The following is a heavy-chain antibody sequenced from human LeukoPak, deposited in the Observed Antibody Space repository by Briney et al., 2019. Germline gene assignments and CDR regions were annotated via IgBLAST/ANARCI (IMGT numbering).Heavy chain of an antibody. V-gene: IGHV5-51*01. Sequence: GESLKISCKGSGYSFTSYWIGWVRQMPGKGQEWMGIIYPGDSDTRYSPSFQGQVTISADKSISTAYLQWSSLKASDTAMYYCATQAKQQLVFDAFDIWGQGTMVTVSS. D-gene: IGHD6-13*01. CDR3: ATQAKQQLVFDAFDI. CDR1: GYSFTSYW. CDR2: IYPGDSDT. J-gene: IGHJ3*02.